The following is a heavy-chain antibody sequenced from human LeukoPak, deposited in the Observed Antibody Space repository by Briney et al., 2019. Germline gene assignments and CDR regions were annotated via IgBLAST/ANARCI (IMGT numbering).Heavy chain of an antibody. J-gene: IGHJ4*02. CDR1: GDSISSSNYY. D-gene: IGHD6-13*01. CDR3: VRSLATSGMY. V-gene: IGHV4-39*01. Sequence: SETLSLTCTVSGDSISSSNYYWGWIRQPPGKGLEWIGSTPYSGDTVYDPSLKSRIIISVDTSKNQFSLKQTSVTAADTAVYYCVRSLATSGMYWGQGTLVTVSS. CDR2: TPYSGDT.